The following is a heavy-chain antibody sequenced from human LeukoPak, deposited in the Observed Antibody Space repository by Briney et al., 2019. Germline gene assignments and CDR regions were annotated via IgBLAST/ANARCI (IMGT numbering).Heavy chain of an antibody. J-gene: IGHJ6*03. CDR1: GFMFSASA. CDR3: AKLKINYYYYMDV. CDR2: IRSDGRNK. Sequence: PGGSLRLSCAASGFMFSASAMTWVRQAPGQGLEWVAFIRSDGRNKYYADSVKGRFTISRDNTKNMLYLQMNSLRAEDTAVYYCAKLKINYYYYMDVWGKGTTVIVSS. V-gene: IGHV3-30*02. D-gene: IGHD3-16*01.